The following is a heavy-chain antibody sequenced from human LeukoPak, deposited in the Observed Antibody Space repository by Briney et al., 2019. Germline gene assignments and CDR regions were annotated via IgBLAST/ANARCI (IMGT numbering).Heavy chain of an antibody. D-gene: IGHD5-12*01. CDR1: GYTFTGYY. Sequence: ASVKVSCKASGYTFTGYYMHWVRQAPGQGLEWMGWINPNSGGTNYAQKLQGRITMTRGTSLSPALMALSRLGSDDTAGDYRAREGSYSGYGYDAFEIWGQGTMVTVSS. CDR3: AREGSYSGYGYDAFEI. J-gene: IGHJ3*02. V-gene: IGHV1-2*02. CDR2: INPNSGGT.